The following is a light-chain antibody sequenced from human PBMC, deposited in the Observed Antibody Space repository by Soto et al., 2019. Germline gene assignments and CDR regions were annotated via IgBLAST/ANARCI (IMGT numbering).Light chain of an antibody. V-gene: IGKV3D-7*01. CDR3: QQDYNLPRT. Sequence: PGERVTLSRRASQSVSSSYLTWYQQKPGQAPRLLIYGASTRATSIPARFSGSGSGTDFTLTISSLQPEDFAVYYCQQDYNLPRTFGQGTKVDIK. J-gene: IGKJ1*01. CDR1: QSVSSSY. CDR2: GAS.